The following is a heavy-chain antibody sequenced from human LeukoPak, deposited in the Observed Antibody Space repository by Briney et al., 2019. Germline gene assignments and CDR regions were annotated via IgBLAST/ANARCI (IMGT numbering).Heavy chain of an antibody. CDR3: ARALLWFGEPSHIDY. V-gene: IGHV1-18*01. J-gene: IGHJ4*02. Sequence: ASVKVSCKASGYTFTSYGISWVRQAPGQGLEWMGWITAYNDNTNYAQKLQGRVTMTTDTSTSTAYMELRSLRSDDTAVYYCARALLWFGEPSHIDYWGQGTRVTASS. D-gene: IGHD3-10*01. CDR1: GYTFTSYG. CDR2: ITAYNDNT.